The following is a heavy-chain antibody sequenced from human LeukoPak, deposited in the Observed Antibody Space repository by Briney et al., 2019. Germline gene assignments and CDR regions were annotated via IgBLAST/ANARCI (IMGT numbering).Heavy chain of an antibody. J-gene: IGHJ4*02. Sequence: ASVKVSCKASGYTFTSYGISWVRQAPGQGLEWMGWISTYNGNTNYAQKLQGRVTMTTDTSTSTAYIELRSLRSDDTAVYYCARDDYSNYPDYWGQGTLVTVSS. D-gene: IGHD4-11*01. V-gene: IGHV1-18*01. CDR1: GYTFTSYG. CDR2: ISTYNGNT. CDR3: ARDDYSNYPDY.